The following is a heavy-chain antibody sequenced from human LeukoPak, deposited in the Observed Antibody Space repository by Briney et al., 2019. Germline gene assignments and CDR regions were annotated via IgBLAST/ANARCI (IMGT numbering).Heavy chain of an antibody. V-gene: IGHV3-73*01. CDR1: GFTFSGSA. CDR3: TIVGAADAFDI. Sequence: PGGSLRLSCAASGFTFSGSAMHWVRQASGKWLEWVGRIRSKANSYATAYAASVKGRFTISRDDSKNTAYLQMNILKTKDTAVYYCTIVGAADAFDIWGQGTMVTVSS. D-gene: IGHD1-26*01. CDR2: IRSKANSYAT. J-gene: IGHJ3*02.